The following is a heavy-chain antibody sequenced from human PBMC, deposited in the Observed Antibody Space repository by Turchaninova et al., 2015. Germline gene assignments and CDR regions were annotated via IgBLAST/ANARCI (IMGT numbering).Heavy chain of an antibody. J-gene: IGHJ6*03. V-gene: IGHV4-38-2*01. CDR1: GSPLSSGYY. CDR3: ARHLDLYSYMDV. Sequence: QVQLQESGPGLVKPSETLSLPCAVSGSPLSSGYYWGWIRPPPGKGLEWICIMYHSGSTYYSPSLKSRVTISVDTSKNQFSLKLSSVTAADTAVYYCARHLDLYSYMDVWGKGTTVTVSS. CDR2: MYHSGST.